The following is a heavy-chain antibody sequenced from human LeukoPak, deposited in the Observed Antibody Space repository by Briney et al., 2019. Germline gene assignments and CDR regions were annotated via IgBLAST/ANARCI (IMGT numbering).Heavy chain of an antibody. D-gene: IGHD5-18*01. Sequence: GGSLRLSCAASGFTFSDHYMDWVRQAPGKGLEWVAVISYDGSNKYYADSVKGRFTISRDNSKNTLYLQMNSLRAEDTAVYYCAKALPHTALYDYWGQGTLVTVSS. CDR2: ISYDGSNK. CDR3: AKALPHTALYDY. J-gene: IGHJ4*02. CDR1: GFTFSDHY. V-gene: IGHV3-30*18.